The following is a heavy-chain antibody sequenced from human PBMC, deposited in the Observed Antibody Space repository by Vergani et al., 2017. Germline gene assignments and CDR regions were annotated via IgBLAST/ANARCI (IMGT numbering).Heavy chain of an antibody. J-gene: IGHJ4*02. CDR3: AKALVRGSYPLDY. CDR1: GFTFSSYA. D-gene: IGHD3-10*01. V-gene: IGHV3-9*01. Sequence: EVQLLESGGGLVQPGGSLRLSCAASGFTFSSYAMSWVRQAPGKGLEWVSGISWNSGSIGYADSVKGRFTISRDNAKNSLYLQMNSLRAEDTALYYCAKALVRGSYPLDYWGQGTLVTVSS. CDR2: ISWNSGSI.